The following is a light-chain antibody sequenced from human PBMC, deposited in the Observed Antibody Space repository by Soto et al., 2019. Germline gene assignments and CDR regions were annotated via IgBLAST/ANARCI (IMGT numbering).Light chain of an antibody. Sequence: EIVLTQSPATLSLSPGERATLSCRASQSVSSYLAWYQQKPGQAPRLLIYDASNGATGIPARLSGSGSGTDFTLTISSLEPEDFAVYYCQQRSNWPITFGQGTRLEIK. J-gene: IGKJ5*01. V-gene: IGKV3-11*01. CDR1: QSVSSY. CDR3: QQRSNWPIT. CDR2: DAS.